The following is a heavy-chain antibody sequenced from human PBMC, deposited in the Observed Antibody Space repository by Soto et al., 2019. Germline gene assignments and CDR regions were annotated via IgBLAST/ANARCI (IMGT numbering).Heavy chain of an antibody. J-gene: IGHJ4*02. D-gene: IGHD5-12*01. CDR2: ASYDGSYK. Sequence: QVQLVESGGGVVQPGRSLRLSCAASGFTFSSFGMHWVRQAPGKGLEWVAVASYDGSYKYYADSVKGRFTISRDNSKNPLYLQMNSLRAEDTVVYYCAKERSVVATTPDFDYWGQGTLVTVSS. CDR1: GFTFSSFG. V-gene: IGHV3-30*18. CDR3: AKERSVVATTPDFDY.